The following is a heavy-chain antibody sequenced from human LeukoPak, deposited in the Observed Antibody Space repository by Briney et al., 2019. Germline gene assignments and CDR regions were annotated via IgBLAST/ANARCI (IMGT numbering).Heavy chain of an antibody. Sequence: SGGSLRLSCAASGFTFSGYWMTWVRQAPGKGLEWVANIKQDGSEQYYVDSVKGRFTISRDNAKNSLYLQMNSLRAEDTAVYYCVKRATGSTKSVDYWGQGTLVTVSS. CDR3: VKRATGSTKSVDY. J-gene: IGHJ4*02. V-gene: IGHV3-7*01. D-gene: IGHD1-7*01. CDR1: GFTFSGYW. CDR2: IKQDGSEQ.